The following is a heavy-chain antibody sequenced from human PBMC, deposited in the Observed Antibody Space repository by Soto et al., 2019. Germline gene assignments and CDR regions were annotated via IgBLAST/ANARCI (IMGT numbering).Heavy chain of an antibody. CDR1: GFTFTTYT. CDR3: ARGSDYYDSMRVAFDI. V-gene: IGHV3-30-3*01. Sequence: QVLLVESGGGVVQPGRSLRLSCAASGFTFTTYTILWVRQAPGKGLEWVAAISYDGINIYYANSVKGRFTISRDNSRNTLYLQMNSLRAEGTAVYYCARGSDYYDSMRVAFDIWGQGTMVTVSS. CDR2: ISYDGINI. J-gene: IGHJ3*02. D-gene: IGHD3-22*01.